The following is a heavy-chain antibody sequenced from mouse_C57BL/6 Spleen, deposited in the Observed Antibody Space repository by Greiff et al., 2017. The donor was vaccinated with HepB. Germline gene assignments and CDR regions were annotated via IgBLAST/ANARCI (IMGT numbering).Heavy chain of an antibody. D-gene: IGHD1-1*01. CDR2: FYPGSGSI. V-gene: IGHV1-62-2*01. Sequence: VQLQQSGAELVKPGASVKLSCKASGYTFTEYTIHWVKQRSGQGLEWIGWFYPGSGSIKYNEKFKDKATLTADKSSSTVYMELSSLTYEDSAVDCGARQNYYGSSYGAMDYWGQGTSVTVSS. J-gene: IGHJ4*01. CDR1: GYTFTEYT. CDR3: ARQNYYGSSYGAMDY.